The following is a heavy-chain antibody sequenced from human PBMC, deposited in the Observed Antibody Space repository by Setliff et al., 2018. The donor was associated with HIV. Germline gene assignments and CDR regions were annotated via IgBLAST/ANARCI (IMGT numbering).Heavy chain of an antibody. CDR2: ISYSGTSI. CDR1: GFTFSSYA. Sequence: GGSLRLSCAASGFTFSSYAMSWVRQAPGKGLEWVAYISYSGTSIYYRDSVKGRFTISRDNAKMSLYLQVNSLSAEDTAVYYCARDRGPYGDNGMDVWGQGTTVTVSS. V-gene: IGHV3-48*04. J-gene: IGHJ6*02. D-gene: IGHD4-17*01. CDR3: ARDRGPYGDNGMDV.